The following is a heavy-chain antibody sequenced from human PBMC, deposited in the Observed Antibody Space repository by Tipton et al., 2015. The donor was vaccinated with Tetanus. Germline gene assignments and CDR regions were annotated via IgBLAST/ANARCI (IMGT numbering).Heavy chain of an antibody. Sequence: QLVQSGGGLIQPGGSLRISCAASGFIFSDSYMGWVRRAPGKGLEWVSFISSSHSNTGYADSVKGRFTLSRDNARNSLSLQLRSLISEDTAVYYCASARDHIVDFTPYYFDSWGHGTLVSVAS. V-gene: IGHV3-11*01. D-gene: IGHD2-21*01. CDR1: GFIFSDSY. CDR2: ISSSHSNT. J-gene: IGHJ4*03. CDR3: ASARDHIVDFTPYYFDS.